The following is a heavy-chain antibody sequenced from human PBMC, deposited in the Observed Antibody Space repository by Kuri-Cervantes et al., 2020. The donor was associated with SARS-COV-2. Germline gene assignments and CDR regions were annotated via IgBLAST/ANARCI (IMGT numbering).Heavy chain of an antibody. Sequence: ESLKISCTVSGGSISSYYWSWIRQPPGKGLEWIGEINHSGSTNYNPSLKSRVTISVDTSKNQFSLKLSSVTAADTVVYYCARHSSSWFFDYWGQGTLVTVSS. J-gene: IGHJ4*02. V-gene: IGHV4-34*01. CDR2: INHSGST. CDR3: ARHSSSWFFDY. CDR1: GGSISSYY. D-gene: IGHD6-13*01.